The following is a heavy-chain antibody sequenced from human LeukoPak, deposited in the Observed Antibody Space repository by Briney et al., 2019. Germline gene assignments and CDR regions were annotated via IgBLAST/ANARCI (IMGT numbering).Heavy chain of an antibody. Sequence: GGSLRLSCAASGFTFSTYPMSWVRQAPGKGLEWVSGISGSGGSTYYADSVKGRFTISRDNSKNTLYLQMNSLRAEDTAVYYCARDLTNYYDSSGYYYSSPDYWGQGTLVTVSS. V-gene: IGHV3-23*01. J-gene: IGHJ4*02. CDR2: ISGSGGST. CDR3: ARDLTNYYDSSGYYYSSPDY. D-gene: IGHD3-22*01. CDR1: GFTFSTYP.